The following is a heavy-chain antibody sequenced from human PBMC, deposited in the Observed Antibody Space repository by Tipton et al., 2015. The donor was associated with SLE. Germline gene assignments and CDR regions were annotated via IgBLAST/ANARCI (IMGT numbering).Heavy chain of an antibody. CDR2: IYTSGST. J-gene: IGHJ3*02. CDR1: GDSISSGSYY. Sequence: TLSLTCTVSGDSISSGSYYWSWIRQPAGKGLEWNGRIYTSGSTNYNPSFKSRVTISIDASKNQFSLKLNSVTAADTAVYYCARGYYMRGDIWGPGTMVTVSS. V-gene: IGHV4-61*02. D-gene: IGHD1-26*01. CDR3: ARGYYMRGDI.